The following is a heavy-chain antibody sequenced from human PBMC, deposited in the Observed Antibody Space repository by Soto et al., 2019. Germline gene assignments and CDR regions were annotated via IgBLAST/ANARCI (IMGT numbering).Heavy chain of an antibody. CDR1: GFTFSSHA. D-gene: IGHD3-10*01. Sequence: PGGSVRLSCAGSGFTFSSHAVSWVRQAPGKGLECVSSITNTGGSTYYADSVKGRFTISRDNSKNTVYLQMNSLRAEDTAVYYCAKAGYGSGSYYTLSFDYWGQGSLVTVSS. CDR2: ITNTGGST. V-gene: IGHV3-23*01. CDR3: AKAGYGSGSYYTLSFDY. J-gene: IGHJ4*02.